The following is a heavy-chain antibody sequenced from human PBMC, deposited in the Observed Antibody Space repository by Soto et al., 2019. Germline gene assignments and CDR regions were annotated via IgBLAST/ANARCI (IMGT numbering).Heavy chain of an antibody. CDR2: ISYDGSDK. Sequence: QVQLVESGGGVVQPGRSLRLSCAASGFTFSSYAMHWVRQAPGTGLGWVAVISYDGSDKYYADSVKGRFTISRDNSKNTLNLQMNSLRAAATAVYYCAKALGELSPESYDYWGQGTLITFSS. J-gene: IGHJ4*02. V-gene: IGHV3-30*18. D-gene: IGHD3-16*02. CDR1: GFTFSSYA. CDR3: AKALGELSPESYDY.